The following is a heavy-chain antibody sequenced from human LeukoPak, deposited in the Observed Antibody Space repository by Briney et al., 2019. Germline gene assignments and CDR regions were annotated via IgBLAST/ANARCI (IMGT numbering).Heavy chain of an antibody. CDR2: ISASGADI. Sequence: GGSLRLSCTTSGFIFAKYAMAWVRQSPGKGLEWVSTISASGADIYYADSVRGRFTISRDNSRNALYLQLTRLRVDDTAFYYCPKPLLTPGDWGPGTLVTVSS. CDR3: PKPLLTPGD. V-gene: IGHV3-23*01. D-gene: IGHD2-21*01. J-gene: IGHJ4*02. CDR1: GFIFAKYA.